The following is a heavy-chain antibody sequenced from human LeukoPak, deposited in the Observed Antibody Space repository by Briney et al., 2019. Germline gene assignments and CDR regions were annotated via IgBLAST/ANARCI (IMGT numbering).Heavy chain of an antibody. D-gene: IGHD2-15*01. V-gene: IGHV3-20*04. CDR1: GFTVDGYA. CDR2: ADSTGT. Sequence: GGSLRLSCAASGFTVDGYAVHWVRQAPGKGLEWVSRADSTGTYYADSVKGRFTISRDNAKNSLYLQMNSLRDEDTAVYYCARGYCSGGSCYAGAGYWGQGTLVTVSS. J-gene: IGHJ4*02. CDR3: ARGYCSGGSCYAGAGY.